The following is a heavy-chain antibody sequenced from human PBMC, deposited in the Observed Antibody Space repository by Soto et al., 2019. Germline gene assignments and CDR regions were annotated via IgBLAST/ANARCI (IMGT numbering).Heavy chain of an antibody. CDR1: GAALNIGNDY. Sequence: PSESMSLTCSVSGAALNIGNDYWSWIRQVPGKGLEWIGHIYVTGAVDYNPSLRDRITISQDTSERQFSRKLRLVTAADTAVYYCARLRMATNNYKWFDPWGQGTLVTVSS. J-gene: IGHJ5*02. CDR3: ARLRMATNNYKWFDP. D-gene: IGHD5-12*01. V-gene: IGHV4-31*03. CDR2: IYVTGAV.